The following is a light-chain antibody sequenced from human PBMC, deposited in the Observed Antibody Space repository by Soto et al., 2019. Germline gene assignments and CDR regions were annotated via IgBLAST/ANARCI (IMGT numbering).Light chain of an antibody. CDR2: EVS. Sequence: QSALTQPPSASGSPGQSVTISCIGTSSDVGGYNYVSWYQHHTGKAPKLMIYEVSKRPSGVPDRFSGSKSGNTASLTVSGLQAEDEADYYCSSYAGSNNFVVFGGGTKLTVL. V-gene: IGLV2-8*01. CDR3: SSYAGSNNFVV. J-gene: IGLJ2*01. CDR1: SSDVGGYNY.